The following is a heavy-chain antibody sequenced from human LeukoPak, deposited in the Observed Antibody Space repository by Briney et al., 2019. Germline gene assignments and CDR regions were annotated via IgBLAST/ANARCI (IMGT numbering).Heavy chain of an antibody. CDR3: LKKYFPPPICYPGGGWFAP. CDR2: VYGGGST. D-gene: IGHD2-2*01. Sequence: SETLSLTCTISGGSTSNLYWSWIRQSAGKGLEYIGRVYGGGSTNYNPSLESRVTISMDTSKDQFALKLSSVPAADPAVYYCLKKYFPPPICYPGGGWFAPWGQGTLVTVSS. V-gene: IGHV4-4*07. CDR1: GGSTSNLY. J-gene: IGHJ5*02.